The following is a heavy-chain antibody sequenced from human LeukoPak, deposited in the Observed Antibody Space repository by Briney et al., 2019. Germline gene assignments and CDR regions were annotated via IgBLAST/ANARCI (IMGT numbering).Heavy chain of an antibody. Sequence: GGSLRLSCAASGFTFSSYAMSWVRQAPGKGLEWVSAISGSGGSTYYADSVKGRFTISRDNSKNTLYLQMNSLRAEDTAVYYCARDTFLIVVVPAAPGGAFGIWGQGTMVTVSS. J-gene: IGHJ3*02. D-gene: IGHD2-2*01. CDR2: ISGSGGST. CDR1: GFTFSSYA. V-gene: IGHV3-23*01. CDR3: ARDTFLIVVVPAAPGGAFGI.